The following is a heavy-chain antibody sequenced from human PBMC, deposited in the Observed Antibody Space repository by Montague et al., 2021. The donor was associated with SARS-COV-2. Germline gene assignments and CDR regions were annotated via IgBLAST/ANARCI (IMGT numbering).Heavy chain of an antibody. V-gene: IGHV4-39*01. Sequence: SETLSLTCTVSGDSINSDTAFWGWVRQSPGKGLEWIGSMVYSGRNFYNGALRSRLTISVDTSKNQFSLELRAVTAADTGLYCCARHGHTDFGNPNWFDPWGQGTLVTVSS. D-gene: IGHD5-18*01. CDR3: ARHGHTDFGNPNWFDP. CDR1: GDSINSDTAF. CDR2: MVYSGRN. J-gene: IGHJ5*02.